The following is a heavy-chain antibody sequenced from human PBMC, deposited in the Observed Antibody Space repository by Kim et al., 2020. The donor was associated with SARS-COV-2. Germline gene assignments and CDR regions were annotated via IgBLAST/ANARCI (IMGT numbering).Heavy chain of an antibody. CDR3: ARDRYSTTPWDYSSGMDV. Sequence: SEILSLTCTVSGGSISSGGYYWSWIRQHPGKGLEWIGFIDYSGSTYYNSALQNRVAISIDTSKKQFSLNLSSVTAADTAVYYCARDRYSTTPWDYSSGMDVWGQGTTVTVSS. CDR1: GGSISSGGYY. CDR2: IDYSGST. V-gene: IGHV4-31*03. D-gene: IGHD2-2*01. J-gene: IGHJ6*02.